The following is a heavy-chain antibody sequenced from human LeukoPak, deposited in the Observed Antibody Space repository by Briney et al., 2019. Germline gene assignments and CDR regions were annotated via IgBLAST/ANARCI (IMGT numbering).Heavy chain of an antibody. CDR1: GFTFSRYW. CDR2: IKEDGSEK. D-gene: IGHD3-22*01. V-gene: IGHV3-7*01. CDR3: AKDRGPSVIAIFDY. Sequence: TGGSLRLSCAASGFTFSRYWMSLVRQAPGKGLEWVANIKEDGSEKNYVDSVKGRFSISRGNAKNSLYLQMNSLRAEDTAVYYCAKDRGPSVIAIFDYWGQGTLVTVSS. J-gene: IGHJ4*02.